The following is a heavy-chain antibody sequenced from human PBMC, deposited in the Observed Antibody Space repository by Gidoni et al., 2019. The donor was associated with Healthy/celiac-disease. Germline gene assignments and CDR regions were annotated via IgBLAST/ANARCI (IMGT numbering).Heavy chain of an antibody. CDR2: ISSSSSYI. CDR1: GFTFSRYS. J-gene: IGHJ5*02. D-gene: IGHD6-6*01. V-gene: IGHV3-21*01. Sequence: EVQLVESGGGLVKPGGSLRLSCAASGFTFSRYSINWVRKAPGKGLELVSSISSSSSYIYYADSVKGRFTISRDNAKNSLYLQMNSLRAEDTAVYYCARGSYSSSSKSGWFDPWGQGTLVTVSS. CDR3: ARGSYSSSSKSGWFDP.